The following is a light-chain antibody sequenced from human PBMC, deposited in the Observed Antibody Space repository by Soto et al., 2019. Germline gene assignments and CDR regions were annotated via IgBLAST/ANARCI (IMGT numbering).Light chain of an antibody. CDR2: AAS. J-gene: IGKJ1*01. V-gene: IGKV1-27*01. CDR3: QKYNSAPRT. CDR1: QGISNY. Sequence: DIPMTQSPSSLSASVGDRVTITCRASQGISNYVDWYQQKPGKVPKLLIYAASTLQSGVPSRFSSSGSGTDFTLTISSLQPEDVATYYCQKYNSAPRTFGQRTKVEIK.